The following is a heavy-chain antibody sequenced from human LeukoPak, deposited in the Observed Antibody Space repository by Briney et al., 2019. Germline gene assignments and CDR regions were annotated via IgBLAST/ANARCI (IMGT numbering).Heavy chain of an antibody. CDR2: INHSGST. J-gene: IGHJ6*03. D-gene: IGHD6-13*01. CDR3: ARKDGYSSSFYYYYYMDV. V-gene: IGHV4-34*01. Sequence: SETLSLTCVVYVGSFSGYYWSWIRQPPGKGLEWIGEINHSGSTNYNPSLKSRVTISVDTSKNQFSLRLSSVTAADTAVYYCARKDGYSSSFYYYYYMDVWGKGTTVTVSS. CDR1: VGSFSGYY.